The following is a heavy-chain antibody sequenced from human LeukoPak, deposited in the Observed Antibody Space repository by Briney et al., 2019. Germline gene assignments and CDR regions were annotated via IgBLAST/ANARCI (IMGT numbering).Heavy chain of an antibody. CDR2: INPSGGST. CDR1: GYTFTSYY. CDR3: ARDARGAAAADDPLDI. J-gene: IGHJ3*02. Sequence: GASVKVSCKASGYTFTSYYMHWVRQAPGQGLEWMGIINPSGGSTSYAQKFQGRVTMTRDTSTSTAYMELRSLRSDDTAVYYCARDARGAAAADDPLDIWGQGTTVTVSS. D-gene: IGHD6-13*01. V-gene: IGHV1-46*01.